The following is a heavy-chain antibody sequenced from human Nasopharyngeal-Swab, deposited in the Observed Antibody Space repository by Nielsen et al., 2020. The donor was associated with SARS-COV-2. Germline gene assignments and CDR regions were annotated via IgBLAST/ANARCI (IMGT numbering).Heavy chain of an antibody. J-gene: IGHJ6*02. CDR1: GYTFTSYG. V-gene: IGHV1-69*13. CDR2: ISPICGTA. Sequence: SEKVSCKASGYTFTSYGISWVRQAPGQGQEWMGGISPICGTANYAQKFQGRVTITADESTSTAYMELSSLRSEDTAVYYCARSPAHSSSWYFGRYYYGMDVWGQGTTVTVSS. CDR3: ARSPAHSSSWYFGRYYYGMDV. D-gene: IGHD6-13*01.